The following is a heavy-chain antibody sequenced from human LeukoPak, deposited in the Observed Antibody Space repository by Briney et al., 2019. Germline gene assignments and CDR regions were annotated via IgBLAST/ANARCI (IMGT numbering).Heavy chain of an antibody. V-gene: IGHV3-64*04. CDR2: ISSNGGST. CDR3: ATTFIYDSSGYYY. J-gene: IGHJ4*02. D-gene: IGHD3-22*01. Sequence: PGGSLRLSCSASGFTFSSYAMHWVRQAPGKGLEYVSAISSNGGSTYYADSVKGRFTISRDNSKNTLYVQVNSLGTEDTAAYYCATTFIYDSSGYYYWGQGTLVTVSS. CDR1: GFTFSSYA.